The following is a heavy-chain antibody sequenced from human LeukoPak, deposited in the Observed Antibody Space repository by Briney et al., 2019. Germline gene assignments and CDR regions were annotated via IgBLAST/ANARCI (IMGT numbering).Heavy chain of an antibody. D-gene: IGHD6-13*01. CDR3: ARVSPAVGAFDI. CDR1: GGSISSYY. J-gene: IGHJ3*02. CDR2: FYYSGSS. Sequence: SETLSLTCTVSGGSISSYYWSWIRQPPGKGLEWIEYFYYSGSSNYNPSLKSRVTISGDTSKNQFSLKLSSVTAADTAIYYCARVSPAVGAFDIWGRGTMVTVSS. V-gene: IGHV4-59*01.